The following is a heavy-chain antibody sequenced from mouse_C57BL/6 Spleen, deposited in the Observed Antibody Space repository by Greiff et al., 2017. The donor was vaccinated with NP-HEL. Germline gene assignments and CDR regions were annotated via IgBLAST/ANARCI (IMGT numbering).Heavy chain of an antibody. D-gene: IGHD2-1*01. Sequence: QVQLQQPGAELVRPGSSVKLSCKASGYTFTSYWMHWVKQRPIQGLEWIGNIDPSDSETHYNQKFKDKATLTVDKSSSTAYMQLSSLTSEDSAVYYGARVYYGNSYYFDYWGQGTTLTVSS. CDR1: GYTFTSYW. CDR3: ARVYYGNSYYFDY. CDR2: IDPSDSET. J-gene: IGHJ2*01. V-gene: IGHV1-52*01.